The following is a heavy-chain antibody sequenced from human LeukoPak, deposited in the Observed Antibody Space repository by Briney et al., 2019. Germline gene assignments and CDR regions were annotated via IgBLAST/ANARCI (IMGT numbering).Heavy chain of an antibody. CDR1: GGSISSYY. D-gene: IGHD3-22*01. V-gene: IGHV4-59*08. J-gene: IGHJ3*02. CDR3: ARHGGHYSPFDI. Sequence: SETLSLTCTVSGGSISSYYWSWIRQPPGKGLEWIGYIYYSGSTNYNPSLKGRVTISVDTSKNQFSLKLSSVTAADTAVYYCARHGGHYSPFDIWGQGTMVTVSS. CDR2: IYYSGST.